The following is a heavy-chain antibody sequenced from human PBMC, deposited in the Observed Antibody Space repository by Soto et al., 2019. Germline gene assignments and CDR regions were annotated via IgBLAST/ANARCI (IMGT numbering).Heavy chain of an antibody. J-gene: IGHJ6*02. CDR2: INPSGGST. D-gene: IGHD3-10*01. Sequence: RASVKVSCKASGYTFTSYYMHWVRQAPGQGLEWMGIINPSGGSTSYAQKFQGRVTMTRDTSTSTVYMELSSLRSEDTAVYYCARDLKRWFGELSGYYYYGMDVWGQGTTVTVSS. V-gene: IGHV1-46*01. CDR1: GYTFTSYY. CDR3: ARDLKRWFGELSGYYYYGMDV.